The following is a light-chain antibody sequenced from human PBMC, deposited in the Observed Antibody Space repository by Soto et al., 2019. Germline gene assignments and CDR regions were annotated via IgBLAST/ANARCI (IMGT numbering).Light chain of an antibody. Sequence: QSALTQPASVSGSPGQSITISCTGTSSDVGSYNLVSWYQQYPGKAPKLMIYEVSKRPSGFSNRFSGSKSGNTASLTISGLQAEDEADYYCCSYAGSSTYVFGTGTKVTV. J-gene: IGLJ1*01. V-gene: IGLV2-23*02. CDR1: SSDVGSYNL. CDR2: EVS. CDR3: CSYAGSSTYV.